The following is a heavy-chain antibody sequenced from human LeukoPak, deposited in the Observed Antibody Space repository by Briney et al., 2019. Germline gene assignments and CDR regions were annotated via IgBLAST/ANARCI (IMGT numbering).Heavy chain of an antibody. V-gene: IGHV1-69-2*01. CDR3: ATGKGTGAFDI. D-gene: IGHD3-10*01. J-gene: IGHJ3*02. CDR1: GYTFTDYY. Sequence: ASVKISCKVSGYTFTDYYMHWVQQAPGKGLEWMGLADPEDGETIYAEKFQGRVTITADTSTDTAYMELSSLRSEDTAVYYCATGKGTGAFDIWGQGTMVTVSS. CDR2: ADPEDGET.